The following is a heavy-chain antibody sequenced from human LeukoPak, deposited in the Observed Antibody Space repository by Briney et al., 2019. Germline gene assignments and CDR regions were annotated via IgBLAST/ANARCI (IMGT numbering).Heavy chain of an antibody. CDR1: GFTFSGYS. J-gene: IGHJ4*02. CDR2: ITSSGSTR. CDR3: ARDLSGGNLDY. Sequence: GGSLRLSCAASGFTFSGYSMHWVRQAPGKGLEWVSYITSSGSTRYYADSVKGRFTISRDNAKNSLFLQLNSLRAEDMAVYFCARDLSGGNLDYWGQGTLVTVAS. D-gene: IGHD6-25*01. V-gene: IGHV3-48*04.